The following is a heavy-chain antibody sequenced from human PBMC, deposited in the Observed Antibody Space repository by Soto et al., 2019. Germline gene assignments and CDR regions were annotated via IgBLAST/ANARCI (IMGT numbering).Heavy chain of an antibody. Sequence: QVQLVESGGGVVQPGRSLRLSCVASGFTFSSYAMHWVRQAPGKGLEWVAVISYDGSNKYYADSVKGRFTISRDNSKNTLYLQMNSLRAEDTAVYYCASGSYYFAYWGQGTLVTVSS. D-gene: IGHD1-26*01. CDR1: GFTFSSYA. V-gene: IGHV3-30-3*01. CDR2: ISYDGSNK. CDR3: ASGSYYFAY. J-gene: IGHJ4*02.